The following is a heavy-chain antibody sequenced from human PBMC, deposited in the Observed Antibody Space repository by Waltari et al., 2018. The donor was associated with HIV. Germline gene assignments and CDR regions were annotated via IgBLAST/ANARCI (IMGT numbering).Heavy chain of an antibody. CDR2: IKSKTDGWTT. CDR3: TTQWELLIY. CDR1: GFTFSNAW. V-gene: IGHV3-15*01. D-gene: IGHD1-26*01. J-gene: IGHJ4*02. Sequence: EVQLVESGGGLVKPGGSLRLSCAASGFTFSNAWMSWVRQAPGKGLEWVGRIKSKTDGWTTDYAAPVKGRFTISRDDSKNTLYLQMNSLKTEDTAVYYCTTQWELLIYWGQGTLVTVSS.